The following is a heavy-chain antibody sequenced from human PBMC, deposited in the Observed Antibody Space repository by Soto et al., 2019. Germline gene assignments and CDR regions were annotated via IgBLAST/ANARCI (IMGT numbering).Heavy chain of an antibody. Sequence: SETLSLTCTVSGGSISSYYWSWIRQPAGKGLEWIGRIYTSGSTNYNPSLKSRVTMSVDTSKNQFSLKLSSVTAEDTAVYYCAKFVRTGTWKWFDPWGQGTLVTVSS. CDR1: GGSISSYY. CDR3: AKFVRTGTWKWFDP. J-gene: IGHJ5*02. V-gene: IGHV4-4*07. D-gene: IGHD1-1*01. CDR2: IYTSGST.